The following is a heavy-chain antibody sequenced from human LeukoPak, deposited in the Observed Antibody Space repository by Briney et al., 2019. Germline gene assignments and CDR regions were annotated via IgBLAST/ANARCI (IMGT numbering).Heavy chain of an antibody. J-gene: IGHJ4*02. D-gene: IGHD4/OR15-4a*01. V-gene: IGHV3-11*01. CDR2: ISLSGSTI. Sequence: PGGALRLSCAASGFTLSEYYMSWIRQAPGQGLKWVSYISLSGSTIHYTDSVKGRFTISRDNARDSLFLQMNSLRAEDTAVYYCARERSFYGANLAVDYWGQGTLVTVSS. CDR3: ARERSFYGANLAVDY. CDR1: GFTLSEYY.